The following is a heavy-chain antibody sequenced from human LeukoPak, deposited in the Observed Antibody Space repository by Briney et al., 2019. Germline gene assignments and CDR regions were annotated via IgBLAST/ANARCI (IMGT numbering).Heavy chain of an antibody. V-gene: IGHV1-8*03. CDR3: ARGLVVPAARAMDV. CDR1: GYTFTSYD. CDR2: MNPNSGNT. D-gene: IGHD2-2*01. J-gene: IGHJ6*04. Sequence: ASVKVSCKASGYTFTSYDINWGRQATGQGLEWMGWMNPNSGNTGYAQKFQGRVTITRNTSISTAYMELSSLRSEDTAVYYCARGLVVPAARAMDVWGKGTTVTVSS.